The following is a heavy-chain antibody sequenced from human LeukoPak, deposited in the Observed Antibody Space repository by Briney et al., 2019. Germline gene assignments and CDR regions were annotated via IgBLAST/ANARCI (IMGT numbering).Heavy chain of an antibody. D-gene: IGHD6-13*01. CDR2: IYSGGST. CDR3: ARGRRGSSSWYYFDY. CDR1: GFTVSSNY. Sequence: PGGSLRLSCAASGFTVSSNYMSWVRQAPGKGLEWVSVIYSGGSTYYADSVKGRFTISRDNSKNTLYLQMNSLRAEDTAVYYCARGRRGSSSWYYFDYWGQGTLVTVSS. J-gene: IGHJ4*02. V-gene: IGHV3-53*05.